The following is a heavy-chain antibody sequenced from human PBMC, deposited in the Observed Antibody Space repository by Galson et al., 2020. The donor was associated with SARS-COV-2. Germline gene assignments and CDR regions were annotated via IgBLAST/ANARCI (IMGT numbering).Heavy chain of an antibody. Sequence: SETLSLTCTVSGYSISSGSYWGWLRQPPGKGLEWIGSISHSGSTYYNPSLKSRVTISVDTSKNQFSLKLSSVTAADTAVYYCARGTEDYYDSSGYYWNVPYFDYWGQGTLVTVSS. D-gene: IGHD3-22*01. V-gene: IGHV4-38-2*02. CDR2: ISHSGST. J-gene: IGHJ4*02. CDR3: ARGTEDYYDSSGYYWNVPYFDY. CDR1: GYSISSGSY.